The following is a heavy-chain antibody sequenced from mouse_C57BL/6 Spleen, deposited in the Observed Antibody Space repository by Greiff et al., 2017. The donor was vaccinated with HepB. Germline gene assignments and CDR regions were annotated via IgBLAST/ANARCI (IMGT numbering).Heavy chain of an antibody. D-gene: IGHD2-1*01. CDR3: ARGNYVNYAFDV. CDR2: IYPRSGNT. Sequence: QVQLKESGAELARPGASVKLSCKASGYTFTSYGISWVKQRTGQGLEWIGEIYPRSGNTYYNEKFKGKATLTADKSSSTAYMELRSLTSEDSAVYFCARGNYVNYAFDVWGTGTTVTVSS. CDR1: GYTFTSYG. J-gene: IGHJ1*03. V-gene: IGHV1-81*01.